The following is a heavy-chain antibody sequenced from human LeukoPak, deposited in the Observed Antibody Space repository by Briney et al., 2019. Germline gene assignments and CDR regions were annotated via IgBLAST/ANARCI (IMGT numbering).Heavy chain of an antibody. V-gene: IGHV1-69*06. CDR1: GGTFSSYG. D-gene: IGHD3-22*01. Sequence: SVKVSCKASGGTFSSYGISWVRQAPGQGLEWMGRIIPIFGTANYAQKFQGRVTITADKLTSTAYMEVSSLRSEDTAVYYCARTNYYDSSGYQGAGTYYYGMDVWGQGTTVTVSS. J-gene: IGHJ6*02. CDR2: IIPIFGTA. CDR3: ARTNYYDSSGYQGAGTYYYGMDV.